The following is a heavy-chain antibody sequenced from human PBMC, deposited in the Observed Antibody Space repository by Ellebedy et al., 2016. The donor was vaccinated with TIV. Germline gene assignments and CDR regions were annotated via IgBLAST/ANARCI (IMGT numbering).Heavy chain of an antibody. V-gene: IGHV3-23*01. CDR1: GFTFSSYV. CDR2: ISGSGDST. Sequence: GESLKISCADSGFTFSSYVMSWVRQAPGKGLEWVSTISGSGDSTHYADSVKGRFTISRDNSKNTLYLQMNSLRAEDTAVYYCAKDRYCSGGICYRADYWGQGTQVTVSS. CDR3: AKDRYCSGGICYRADY. J-gene: IGHJ4*02. D-gene: IGHD2-15*01.